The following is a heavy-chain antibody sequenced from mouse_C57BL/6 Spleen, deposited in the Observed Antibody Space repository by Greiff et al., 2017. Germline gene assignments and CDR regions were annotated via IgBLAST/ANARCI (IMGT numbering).Heavy chain of an antibody. V-gene: IGHV5-17*01. Sequence: EVMLVESGGGLVKPGGSLKLSCAASGFTFSDYGMHWVRQAPEKGLEWVAYISSGSGTIYYADTVKGRFTISRDNAKNTLFLQMTSLRSEDTAMYYCARTYYSNPWFAYWGQGTLVTVSA. D-gene: IGHD2-5*01. J-gene: IGHJ3*01. CDR2: ISSGSGTI. CDR1: GFTFSDYG. CDR3: ARTYYSNPWFAY.